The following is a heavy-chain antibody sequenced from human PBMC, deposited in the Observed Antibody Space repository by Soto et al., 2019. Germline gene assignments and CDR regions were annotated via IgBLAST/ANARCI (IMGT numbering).Heavy chain of an antibody. CDR3: ARDFAGYNLYYFDY. V-gene: IGHV3-30-3*01. Sequence: SGGSLRLSCAASGFTFSSYAMHWVRQAPGKGLEWVAVISYDGSNKYYADSVKGRFTISRDNSKNTLYLQMNSLRAEDTAVYYCARDFAGYNLYYFDYWGQGTLVTVSS. CDR1: GFTFSSYA. CDR2: ISYDGSNK. D-gene: IGHD5-12*01. J-gene: IGHJ4*02.